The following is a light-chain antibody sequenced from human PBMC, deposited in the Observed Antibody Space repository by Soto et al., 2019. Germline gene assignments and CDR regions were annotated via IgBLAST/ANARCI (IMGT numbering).Light chain of an antibody. CDR2: KAS. Sequence: DIQMTQSPSTLSASVGDRVTITCRASQSISSWLAWYQQKPGKAPKLLIYKASTLESGVPSRFSGSGSGTEFTLTISSLQPDDFATFFCQRYTSYPLTFGGGTKVEI. J-gene: IGKJ4*01. V-gene: IGKV1-5*03. CDR3: QRYTSYPLT. CDR1: QSISSW.